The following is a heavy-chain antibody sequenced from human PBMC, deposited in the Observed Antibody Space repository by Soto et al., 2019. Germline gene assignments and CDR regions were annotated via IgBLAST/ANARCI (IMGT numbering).Heavy chain of an antibody. D-gene: IGHD3-3*01. V-gene: IGHV3-13*01. CDR2: IGTAGDT. J-gene: IGHJ3*02. CDR3: ARADRSGLLDI. CDR1: GFTFSSSD. Sequence: GGSLRLSCAASGFTFSSSDMHWVRQATTTGLEWVSAIGTAGDTYYAGSVKGRFTISRENAKNSLYLQMNSLRAEDTAVYYCARADRSGLLDIWGQGTMVTVSS.